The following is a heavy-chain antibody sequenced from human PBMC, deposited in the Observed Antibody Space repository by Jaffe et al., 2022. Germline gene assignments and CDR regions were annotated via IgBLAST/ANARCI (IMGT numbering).Heavy chain of an antibody. J-gene: IGHJ3*02. V-gene: IGHV1-18*01. CDR1: GYTFTSYG. CDR3: ARDSYCSGGSCYFLDAFDI. CDR2: ISAYNGNT. Sequence: QVQLVQSGAEVKKPGASVKVSCKASGYTFTSYGISWVRQAPGQGLEWMGWISAYNGNTNYAQKLQGRVTMTTDTSTSTAYMELRSLRSDDTAVYYCARDSYCSGGSCYFLDAFDIWGQGTMVTVSS. D-gene: IGHD2-15*01.